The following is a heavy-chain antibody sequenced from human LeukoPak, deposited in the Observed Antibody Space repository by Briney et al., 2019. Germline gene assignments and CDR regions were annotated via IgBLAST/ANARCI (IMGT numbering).Heavy chain of an antibody. Sequence: GGSLRLSCAASGFTFNNYAMNWVRQAPGKGLEWVSSITGSGRSTAYTDSVKGRFTSSRDNSKNTLYLQMNSLRAEDTAVYYWAKEVSASNYYVWGGNLGDGGQGTLSPSPQ. CDR2: ITGSGRST. J-gene: IGHJ4*02. D-gene: IGHD3-10*02. CDR1: GFTFNNYA. CDR3: AKEVSASNYYVWGGNLGD. V-gene: IGHV3-23*01.